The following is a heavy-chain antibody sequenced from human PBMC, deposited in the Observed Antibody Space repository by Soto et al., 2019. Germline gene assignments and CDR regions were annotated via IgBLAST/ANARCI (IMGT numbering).Heavy chain of an antibody. CDR1: GFTFSSYW. CDR2: IKEDGSEK. J-gene: IGHJ6*03. D-gene: IGHD5-12*01. CDR3: ADSGSYTDV. Sequence: VQLVESGGGLVQPGGSLRLSCAASGFTFSSYWMTWVRQAPGKGLEWAANIKEDGSEKYYVDSVKGRFTISRDNAKNSVYLQMNSLRAEDTAVYYCADSGSYTDVWGKGTTVTVSS. V-gene: IGHV3-7*01.